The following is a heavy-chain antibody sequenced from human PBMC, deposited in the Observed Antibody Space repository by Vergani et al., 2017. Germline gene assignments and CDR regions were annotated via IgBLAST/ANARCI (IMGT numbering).Heavy chain of an antibody. CDR1: GFSFSSHA. D-gene: IGHD2-21*01. CDR2: ISNDGSNK. V-gene: IGHV3-30*18. CDR3: AKDRLRVSGVVVIAPRFYFDY. Sequence: QVQLAESGGGRVQPGRSLRLSCAASGFSFSSHAIHWVRQAPGKGLEWVAVISNDGSNKYYADSVKGRFTISRDNSKNTLYLQMNSLRAEDTAVYYCAKDRLRVSGVVVIAPRFYFDYWGQGTLVIVS. J-gene: IGHJ4*02.